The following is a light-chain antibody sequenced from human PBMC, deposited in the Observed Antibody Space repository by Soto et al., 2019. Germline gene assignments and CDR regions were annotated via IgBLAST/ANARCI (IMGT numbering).Light chain of an antibody. J-gene: IGLJ1*01. V-gene: IGLV2-8*01. CDR1: SIDVGGYNF. Sequence: QSVLTQPPSASGSPGQSVTISCTGNSIDVGGYNFVSWFQQHPGKVPKLIMYEVSKRPTGVPDRFSGSKSGNTASLTVSGLQADDEADYYCSSYAATVYVFGTGTKVTVL. CDR2: EVS. CDR3: SSYAATVYV.